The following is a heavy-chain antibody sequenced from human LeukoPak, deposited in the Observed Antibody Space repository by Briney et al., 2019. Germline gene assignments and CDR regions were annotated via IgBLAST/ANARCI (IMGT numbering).Heavy chain of an antibody. Sequence: SETLSLTCAVYGGSFSGYYWSWIRQPPGKGLEYIGYIYYIGITNYNPSLKSRVTTSVDTSKNQFSLELSSVTAADTAIYYCARESFQAFDIWGQGTLVTVSS. CDR1: GGSFSGYY. J-gene: IGHJ3*02. D-gene: IGHD1-26*01. V-gene: IGHV4-59*01. CDR2: IYYIGIT. CDR3: ARESFQAFDI.